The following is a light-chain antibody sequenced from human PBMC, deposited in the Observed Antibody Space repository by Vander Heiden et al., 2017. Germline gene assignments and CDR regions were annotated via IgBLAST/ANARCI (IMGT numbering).Light chain of an antibody. V-gene: IGLV1-44*01. CDR1: SSNIGSYT. CDR2: TDH. Sequence: QSVLTQPPSASATPGQTVTISCSGSSSNIGSYTVNWYQHLPGTAPKLLIHTDHQRPSGVPDRFSASKSGTSASLAISGLQSDDEADYYCGGWDDTLNGWVFGGGTKLTVL. J-gene: IGLJ3*02. CDR3: GGWDDTLNGWV.